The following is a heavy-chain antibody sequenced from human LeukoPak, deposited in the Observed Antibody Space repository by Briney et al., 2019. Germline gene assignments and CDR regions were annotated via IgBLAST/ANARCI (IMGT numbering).Heavy chain of an antibody. J-gene: IGHJ4*02. Sequence: SETLSLTCTVSGGSISSSSYYWGWIRQPPGKGLEWIGSIYYSGSTYYNPSLKSRVTISVDTSKNQFSLKLSSVTAADTAVYYCASLTPDCYDSSGYCFREKMYYFDYWGQGTLVTVSS. CDR3: ASLTPDCYDSSGYCFREKMYYFDY. CDR2: IYYSGST. CDR1: GGSISSSSYY. V-gene: IGHV4-39*01. D-gene: IGHD3-22*01.